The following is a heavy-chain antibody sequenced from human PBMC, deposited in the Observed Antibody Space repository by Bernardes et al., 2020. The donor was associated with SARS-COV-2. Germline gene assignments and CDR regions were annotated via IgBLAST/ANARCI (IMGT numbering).Heavy chain of an antibody. CDR1: GFTVSSNY. CDR3: ARDPISYDFWSGYYTSYYGMDV. V-gene: IGHV3-66*01. J-gene: IGHJ6*02. Sequence: GGSLRLSCAASGFTVSSNYMSWVRQAPGKGREWVSVMYSGGSTYEEDSGKGRVNIYRDNSKNTLYLQMNSLRAEDTAVYYCARDPISYDFWSGYYTSYYGMDVWGQGTTVTVSS. D-gene: IGHD3-3*01. CDR2: MYSGGST.